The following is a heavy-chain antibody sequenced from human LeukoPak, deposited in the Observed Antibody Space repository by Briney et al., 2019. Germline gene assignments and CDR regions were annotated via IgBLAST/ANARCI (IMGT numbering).Heavy chain of an antibody. CDR1: GGSIRIYF. CDR3: ARGSSGYSYG. CDR2: ISNSGST. D-gene: IGHD3-22*01. J-gene: IGHJ4*02. Sequence: PSETLSLTCIVSGGSIRIYFWSWIRQPPGEGVEWIGYISNSGSTNYNPSLKSRVTISADTSKNQFSLKMSSVTAADTAVYYCARGSSGYSYGWGQGTLATDSS. V-gene: IGHV4-59*01.